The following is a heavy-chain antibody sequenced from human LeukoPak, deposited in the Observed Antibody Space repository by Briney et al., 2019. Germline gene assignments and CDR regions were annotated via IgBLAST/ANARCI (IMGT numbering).Heavy chain of an antibody. CDR2: ISHHGINQ. D-gene: IGHD2-21*01. V-gene: IGHV3-30*04. CDR1: GFTFDTSS. CDR3: GRERFVVNEYAIHHYFYYSVAV. J-gene: IGHJ6*02. Sequence: PGGSLRLSCTVSGFTFDTSSMHCVRQAPARSPEWVAAISHHGINQFYLDSVRGRFIISRGNSRHTLYLQLTSIRHEDTAVYYCGRERFVVNEYAIHHYFYYSVAVWGLGPTVPVSS.